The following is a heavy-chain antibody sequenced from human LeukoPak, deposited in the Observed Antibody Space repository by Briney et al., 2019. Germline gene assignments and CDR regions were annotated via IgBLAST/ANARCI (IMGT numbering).Heavy chain of an antibody. CDR2: INHSGST. V-gene: IGHV4-34*01. D-gene: IGHD6-19*01. Sequence: SETLSLTCAVYGGSFSGYYWSWIRQPPGKGLEWIGEINHSGSTNYNPSLKSRVTISVDTSKNQFSLKLSSVTAADTAVYHCARGRKRSPKQWLAQFDLWGRGTLVTVSS. J-gene: IGHJ2*01. CDR3: ARGRKRSPKQWLAQFDL. CDR1: GGSFSGYY.